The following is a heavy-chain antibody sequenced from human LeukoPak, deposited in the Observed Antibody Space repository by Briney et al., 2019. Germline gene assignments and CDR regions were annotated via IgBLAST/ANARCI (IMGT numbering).Heavy chain of an antibody. V-gene: IGHV3-30*04. Sequence: PGGSLRLSCASSGFTFSSYAMHWVRQAPGKGLEWVAFISYEGSNKYYADSVKGRFTISRDNSKNTLYLQMNSLRAEDTAVYYCAREARMTMVRGVTDAFDIWGQGTMVTVSS. CDR3: AREARMTMVRGVTDAFDI. CDR2: ISYEGSNK. J-gene: IGHJ3*02. CDR1: GFTFSSYA. D-gene: IGHD3-10*01.